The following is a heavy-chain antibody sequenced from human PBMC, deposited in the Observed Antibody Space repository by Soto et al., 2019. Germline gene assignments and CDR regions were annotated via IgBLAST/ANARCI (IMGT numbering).Heavy chain of an antibody. D-gene: IGHD2-15*01. Sequence: EVQLLESGGGLVQPGGSLRLSCAASGFTFSSYAMSWVRQAPGKGLEWVSAISGSGGSTYYADSVKGRFTISRDNSKNTLYLQMNSLRAEDTAVYYCAKSAVAATAGRVGFDPWGQGTLVTVSS. J-gene: IGHJ5*02. CDR1: GFTFSSYA. CDR2: ISGSGGST. V-gene: IGHV3-23*01. CDR3: AKSAVAATAGRVGFDP.